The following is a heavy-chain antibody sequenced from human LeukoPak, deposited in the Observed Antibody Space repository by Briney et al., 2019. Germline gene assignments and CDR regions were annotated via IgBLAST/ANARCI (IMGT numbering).Heavy chain of an antibody. D-gene: IGHD6-19*01. CDR1: GFSFSSYW. V-gene: IGHV3-21*01. Sequence: GGSLRLSCAASGFSFSSYWMHRVRQAPGKGLEWVSSISSSSSYIYYADSVKGRFTISRDNAKNSLYLQMNSLRAEDTAVYYCARVTYGSGWTNFDYWGQGTLVTVSS. CDR2: ISSSSSYI. CDR3: ARVTYGSGWTNFDY. J-gene: IGHJ4*02.